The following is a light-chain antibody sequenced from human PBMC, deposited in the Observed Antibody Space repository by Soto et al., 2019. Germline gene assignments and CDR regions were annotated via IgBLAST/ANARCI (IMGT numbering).Light chain of an antibody. J-gene: IGKJ5*01. CDR1: QSVGRY. Sequence: DIQMTQSPSSLSASVGDRVTITCLAIQSVGRYLYWYQQKPGKAPKLLIYAASGLQSGVPSRFSGSGSGTDFTLTISSLQPEDFATYYCQQSYSTLITFGQGTRVEIK. CDR2: AAS. CDR3: QQSYSTLIT. V-gene: IGKV1-39*01.